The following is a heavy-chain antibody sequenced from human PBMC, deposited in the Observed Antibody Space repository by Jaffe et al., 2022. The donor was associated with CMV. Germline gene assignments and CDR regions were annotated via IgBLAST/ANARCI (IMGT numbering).Heavy chain of an antibody. J-gene: IGHJ5*02. Sequence: QVQLVQSGAEVKKPGASVKVSCEASEYTFTDFYIHWVRQAPGQGLEWMGWINPHSGDTKYEQKFQGRITMTRDTSISTSYMELSSLRSDDTAVYYCARDEGLDNWGNLVVKPADAYSWFDPWGQGTLVTVSS. D-gene: IGHD2-2*01. CDR2: INPHSGDT. V-gene: IGHV1-2*02. CDR3: ARDEGLDNWGNLVVKPADAYSWFDP. CDR1: EYTFTDFY.